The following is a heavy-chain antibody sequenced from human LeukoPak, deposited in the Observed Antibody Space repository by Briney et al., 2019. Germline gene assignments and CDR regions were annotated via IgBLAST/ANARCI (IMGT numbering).Heavy chain of an antibody. CDR2: ITSTGTTI. Sequence: GGSLRLSCAASGFTFSSYQMTWVRQAPGKGLQWVSYITSTGTTIHYADSVKGRFTISRDNAKNSLSLQVNSLRADDTAVYYCARVGSIAAAGTPDYWGQGTLVTVSS. J-gene: IGHJ4*02. D-gene: IGHD6-13*01. CDR3: ARVGSIAAAGTPDY. CDR1: GFTFSSYQ. V-gene: IGHV3-48*03.